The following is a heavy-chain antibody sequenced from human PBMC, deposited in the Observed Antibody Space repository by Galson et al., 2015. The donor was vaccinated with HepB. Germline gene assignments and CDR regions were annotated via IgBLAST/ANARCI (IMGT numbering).Heavy chain of an antibody. CDR2: IFREGTA. J-gene: IGHJ4*02. CDR1: GLSIDNKW. Sequence: ETLSLTCAVSGLSIDNKWWVWVRQPPGKGLQWMGYIFREGTAFYNPSLESRLTLSRDNVASQVSLKLSAGTAADTATYYCATKTDAIYFFDSWGQGITVTVSS. CDR3: ATKTDAIYFFDS. V-gene: IGHV4-28*01. D-gene: IGHD2-2*01.